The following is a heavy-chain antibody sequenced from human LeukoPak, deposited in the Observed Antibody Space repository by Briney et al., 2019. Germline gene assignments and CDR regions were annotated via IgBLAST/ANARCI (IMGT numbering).Heavy chain of an antibody. V-gene: IGHV4-61*02. CDR1: GGSISSGNYF. D-gene: IGHD3-22*01. CDR3: ARGYDSSGYLRAFDP. Sequence: TLSLTCIVSGGSISSGNYFWRWLRQPAGKGLEWIGRIYTSGSTNYNSSFKSRVTISVDTSKHQFSLKLTSVTAADTAVYYCARGYDSSGYLRAFDPWGQGTLVTVSS. CDR2: IYTSGST. J-gene: IGHJ5*02.